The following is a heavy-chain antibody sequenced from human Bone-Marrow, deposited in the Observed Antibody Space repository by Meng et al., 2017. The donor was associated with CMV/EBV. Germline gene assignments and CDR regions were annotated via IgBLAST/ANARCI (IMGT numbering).Heavy chain of an antibody. Sequence: SVKVSCKASGGTFSSYAISWVRQAPGQGLEWMGGISPIFGTANYAQKFQGRVTITTDETTSTDYMELSSLRSENTAGYYCASGVVPIRGFYYYYGMDFWGQGTTVTRSS. D-gene: IGHD2-21*01. V-gene: IGHV1-69*05. J-gene: IGHJ6*01. CDR2: ISPIFGTA. CDR1: GGTFSSYA. CDR3: ASGVVPIRGFYYYYGMDF.